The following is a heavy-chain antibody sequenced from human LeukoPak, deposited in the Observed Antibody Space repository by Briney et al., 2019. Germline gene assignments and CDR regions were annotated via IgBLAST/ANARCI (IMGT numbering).Heavy chain of an antibody. CDR1: GFTFGKYA. Sequence: GGSLRLSCTTSGFTFGKYAISWFRQAPGKGLEWVGFIRSKAYGGTTEYAASVKGRFTISRDDSKSIAYLQMNSLKTEDTAVYYCTRVAAAATNYYYYYMDVWGKGTTVTVSS. CDR2: IRSKAYGGTT. V-gene: IGHV3-49*03. CDR3: TRVAAAATNYYYYYMDV. D-gene: IGHD6-13*01. J-gene: IGHJ6*03.